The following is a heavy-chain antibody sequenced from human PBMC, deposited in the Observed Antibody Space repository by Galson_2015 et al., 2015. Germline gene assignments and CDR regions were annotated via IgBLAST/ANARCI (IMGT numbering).Heavy chain of an antibody. D-gene: IGHD2-15*01. CDR1: GYTFTSYG. CDR2: ISAHNDNT. V-gene: IGHV1-18*01. J-gene: IGHJ3*02. CDR3: AREEYCSGGNCYRGAFDI. Sequence: SVKVSCKASGYTFTSYGISWVRQAPGQGLEWMGWISAHNDNTNYAQKLQGRVTMTTDTSTSTAYMELRSLTSDDTAMYYCAREEYCSGGNCYRGAFDIWGQGTMVTVSS.